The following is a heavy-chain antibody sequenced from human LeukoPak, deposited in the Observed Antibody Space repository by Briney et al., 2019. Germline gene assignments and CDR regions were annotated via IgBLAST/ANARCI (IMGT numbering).Heavy chain of an antibody. J-gene: IGHJ4*02. CDR2: INPNSGAT. D-gene: IGHD1-1*01. Sequence: GSVKVSCKASGYTFSDYYMHWVRQGPGQGLEWMGWINPNSGATNYAQNFQDRVTMTRATSISTAYMELSRLRSDDTAVYYCARGDSTALERWGQGTLVTVSS. V-gene: IGHV1-2*02. CDR3: ARGDSTALER. CDR1: GYTFSDYY.